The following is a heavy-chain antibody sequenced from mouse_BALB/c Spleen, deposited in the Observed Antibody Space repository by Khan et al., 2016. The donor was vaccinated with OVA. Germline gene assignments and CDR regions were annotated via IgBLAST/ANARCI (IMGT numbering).Heavy chain of an antibody. Sequence: EVQLVESGGGLVQPEGSRKLSCVASGFTFSSFGMHWVRQAPERGLEWVAYISGDSNTIYYTDTVMGRFPISRDNPKNTLFLQMTSLRSEDMAMYYCARSYFYGYYFDQWGQGTTLTVSS. V-gene: IGHV5-17*02. D-gene: IGHD1-1*01. CDR1: GFTFSSFG. J-gene: IGHJ2*01. CDR3: ARSYFYGYYFDQ. CDR2: ISGDSNTI.